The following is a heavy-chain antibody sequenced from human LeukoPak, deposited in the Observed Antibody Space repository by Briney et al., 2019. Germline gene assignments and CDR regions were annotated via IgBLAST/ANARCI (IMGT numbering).Heavy chain of an antibody. CDR3: TKEGSSGS. D-gene: IGHD6-19*01. V-gene: IGHV4-4*07. J-gene: IGHJ4*02. CDR2: IYTSGST. Sequence: PSETLSLTCTVSGGSISSYYWSWIRQPAGKGLEWIGRIYTSGSTNYNPSLKSRVTISLDTSKNQFSLKLSSVTAADTAVYYCTKEGSSGSWGQGTLVTVSS. CDR1: GGSISSYY.